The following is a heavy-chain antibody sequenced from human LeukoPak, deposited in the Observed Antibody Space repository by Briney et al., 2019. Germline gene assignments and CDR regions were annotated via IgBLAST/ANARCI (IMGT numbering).Heavy chain of an antibody. CDR1: GGSISSSSYY. CDR3: ASPEGDY. Sequence: SETLSLTCTVSGGSISSSSYYWGWIRQPPGKGLEWIGSIYYSGSTYYNPSLKSRVTISVDTSKNQFSLKLSSVTAADTAVYYCASPEGDYWGQGTLVTVSS. CDR2: IYYSGST. V-gene: IGHV4-39*01. J-gene: IGHJ4*02.